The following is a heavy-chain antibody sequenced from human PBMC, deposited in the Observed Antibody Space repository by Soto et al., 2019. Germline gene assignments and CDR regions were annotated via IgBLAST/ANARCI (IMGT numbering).Heavy chain of an antibody. CDR2: IYWDDDK. Sequence: QITLKESGPTLVKPTQTLTLTCTFSGFSLSTSGVGVGWIRQPPGKALEWLALIYWDDDKRYSPSLKSRLTINKDTSKIQVVLTMTNMDPVDTATYYCAHKGGGDRILDYWGQGTLVTVSS. CDR1: GFSLSTSGVG. D-gene: IGHD3-16*01. V-gene: IGHV2-5*02. J-gene: IGHJ4*02. CDR3: AHKGGGDRILDY.